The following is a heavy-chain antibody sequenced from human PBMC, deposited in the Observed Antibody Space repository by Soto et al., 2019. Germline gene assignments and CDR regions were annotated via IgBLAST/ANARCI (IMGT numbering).Heavy chain of an antibody. CDR2: ISPYNGDT. CDR3: VRYCSSTSCDHYFDY. D-gene: IGHD2-2*01. V-gene: IGHV1-18*01. J-gene: IGHJ4*02. Sequence: ASVKVSCKASGYSFTNYDISWVRQAPGQGLEWMGWISPYNGDTNYAQKLQGRVTMTTDTSTSTAYMELRSLRSDDTAVYYCVRYCSSTSCDHYFDYWGQGTLVTV. CDR1: GYSFTNYD.